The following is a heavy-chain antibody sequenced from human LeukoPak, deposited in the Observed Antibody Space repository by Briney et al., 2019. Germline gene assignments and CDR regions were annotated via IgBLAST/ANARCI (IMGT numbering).Heavy chain of an antibody. CDR1: GYIFTNYW. D-gene: IGHD5-24*01. V-gene: IGHV5-51*01. CDR3: AKRGATLGQFDP. Sequence: GGSLQISCKCSGYIFTNYWIGGGGQVPGKGVEGIAIIYPCYSHITYSPSFQAHLTISADTSTSTAYLQWSSLKASDTAMYYCAKRGATLGQFDPWGQGTLVTVSS. CDR2: IYPCYSHI. J-gene: IGHJ5*02.